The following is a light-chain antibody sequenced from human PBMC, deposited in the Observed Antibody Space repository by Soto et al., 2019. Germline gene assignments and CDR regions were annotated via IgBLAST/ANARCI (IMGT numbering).Light chain of an antibody. CDR1: QGISSY. J-gene: IGKJ3*01. CDR3: QQLNSYPLFT. Sequence: DIQLTQSPSFLSASVGDRVTITCRASQGISSYLAWYQQKPGKAPKLLIYAASTLQSGVPSRFSGSGSGTEFTLTISSLQPEDFATYYCQQLNSYPLFTFGPGNKVDI. V-gene: IGKV1-9*01. CDR2: AAS.